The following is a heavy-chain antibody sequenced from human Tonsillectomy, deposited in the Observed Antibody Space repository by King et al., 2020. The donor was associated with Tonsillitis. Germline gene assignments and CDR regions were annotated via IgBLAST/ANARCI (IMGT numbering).Heavy chain of an antibody. CDR2: INHSGST. D-gene: IGHD6-13*01. Sequence: VQLPQWGAGLLKPSETLSLTCAVYGGSFSGYYWSWIRQPPGKGLEWIGEINHSGSTNYNPSLKSRVTISVDTSKNQFSLKLSSVTAADTAVYYCARGRGRSSWYGARVVGFDPWGQGTLVTVSS. J-gene: IGHJ5*02. CDR3: ARGRGRSSWYGARVVGFDP. V-gene: IGHV4-34*01. CDR1: GGSFSGYY.